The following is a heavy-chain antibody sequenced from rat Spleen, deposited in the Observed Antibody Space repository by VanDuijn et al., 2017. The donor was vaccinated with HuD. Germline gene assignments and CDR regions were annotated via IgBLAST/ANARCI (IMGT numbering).Heavy chain of an antibody. V-gene: IGHV5-7*01. CDR3: ARLNYLDGFPYYWYFDF. D-gene: IGHD1-12*03. CDR2: ISYDDTRN. J-gene: IGHJ1*01. Sequence: EVQLVESGGGLVQPGRSLKLSCAASGFTFSDYNMAWVRQAPKKGLEWVATISYDDTRNYYRDSVKGRFTVSRDNARSTLYLQTGSLRSEDTATYYCARLNYLDGFPYYWYFDFWGPGTMVTVSS. CDR1: GFTFSDYN.